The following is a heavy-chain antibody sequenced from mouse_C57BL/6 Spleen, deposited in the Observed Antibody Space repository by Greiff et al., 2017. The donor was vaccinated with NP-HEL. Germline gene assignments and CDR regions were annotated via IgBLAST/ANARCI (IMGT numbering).Heavy chain of an antibody. V-gene: IGHV3-6*01. J-gene: IGHJ3*01. Sequence: ESGPGLVKPSQSLSLTCSVTGYSITSGYYWNWIRQFPGNKLEWMGYISYDGSNNYNPSLKNRISITRDTSKNQFFLKLNSVTTEDTATYYCAREGKNYDYDEIAYWGQGTLVTVSA. D-gene: IGHD2-4*01. CDR3: AREGKNYDYDEIAY. CDR2: ISYDGSN. CDR1: GYSITSGYY.